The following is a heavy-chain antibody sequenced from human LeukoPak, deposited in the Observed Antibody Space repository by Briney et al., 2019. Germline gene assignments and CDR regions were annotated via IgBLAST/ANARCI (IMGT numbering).Heavy chain of an antibody. CDR1: GFTFSSYN. CDR3: ARVAGWHWFDP. D-gene: IGHD6-19*01. V-gene: IGHV3-23*01. CDR2: IRPSGDNT. Sequence: GGALRLSCAASGFTFSSYNMTWVRQAPGRGLEWVSSIRPSGDNTFYGDSVKGRFTISRDNSKNTVYLQMNNMRVDDTAVYYCARVAGWHWFDPWGQGTLVTVSS. J-gene: IGHJ5*02.